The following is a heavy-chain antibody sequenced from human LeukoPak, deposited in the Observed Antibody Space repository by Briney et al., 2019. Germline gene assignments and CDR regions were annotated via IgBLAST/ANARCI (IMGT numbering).Heavy chain of an antibody. CDR1: GFTFSSYE. Sequence: GGSLRLSCAASGFTFSSYETNWVRQAPGKGLEWVSYISSSGSTIYYADSVKGRFTISRDNAKNSLYLQMNSLRAEDTAVYYCARDKSVAGTLRYWYFDLWGRGTLVTVSS. CDR3: ARDKSVAGTLRYWYFDL. V-gene: IGHV3-48*03. D-gene: IGHD6-19*01. CDR2: ISSSGSTI. J-gene: IGHJ2*01.